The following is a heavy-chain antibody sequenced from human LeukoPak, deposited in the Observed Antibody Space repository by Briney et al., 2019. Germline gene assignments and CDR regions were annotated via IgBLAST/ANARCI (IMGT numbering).Heavy chain of an antibody. CDR1: GFAFSRYW. D-gene: IGHD4-17*01. CDR3: AKSPGPTVTTIDY. Sequence: GGSLRLSCAASGFAFSRYWMHWVRQAPGKGLLWVSRISSDGSNTLYADSVKGRFTVSRDNAKNTLYLQMDSLRADDTAVYYCAKSPGPTVTTIDYWGQGTLVTVSS. CDR2: ISSDGSNT. J-gene: IGHJ4*02. V-gene: IGHV3-74*01.